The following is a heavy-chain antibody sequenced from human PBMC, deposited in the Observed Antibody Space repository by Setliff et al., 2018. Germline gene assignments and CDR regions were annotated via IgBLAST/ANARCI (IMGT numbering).Heavy chain of an antibody. D-gene: IGHD3-10*01. V-gene: IGHV4-34*01. J-gene: IGHJ4*02. CDR3: AASRAYTGAVEEWFLPKTFDF. CDR2: SNHGGST. Sequence: SETLSLTCSVYGESFSNNYWSWIRQSPGRGLEWIGESNHGGSTSYNPSLKSRLTMSVDTSKNQFSLELTSVTAADSAVYYCAASRAYTGAVEEWFLPKTFDFWGQGSPVTVSS. CDR1: GESFSNNY.